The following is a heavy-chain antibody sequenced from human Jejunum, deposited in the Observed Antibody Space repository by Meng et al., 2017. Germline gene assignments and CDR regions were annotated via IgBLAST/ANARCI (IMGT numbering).Heavy chain of an antibody. D-gene: IGHD3-22*01. V-gene: IGHV3-23*01. CDR2: ISGGGSSA. J-gene: IGHJ4*02. CDR3: AKDTRKNYYDSSGYSIQY. CDR1: GFTFSNYA. Sequence: GGSLRLSCAASGFTFSNYAMSWVRQAPGKGLEWVSAISGGGSSAYYADSVRGRFTISRDNSKNTLYLQMDSLRAEDTAVYYCAKDTRKNYYDSSGYSIQYWGQGTLVTVSS.